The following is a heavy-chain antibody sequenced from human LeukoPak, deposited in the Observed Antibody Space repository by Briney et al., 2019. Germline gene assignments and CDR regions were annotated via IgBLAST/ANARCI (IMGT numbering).Heavy chain of an antibody. V-gene: IGHV1-18*01. CDR3: ARDFIAVAGDDYYYGMDV. Sequence: ASVKVSCKASGYTFTSYGISWVRQAPGQGLEWMGWISAYNGNTNYAQKLQGRVTMTTDTPTSTAYMELRSLRSDDTAVYYCARDFIAVAGDDYYYGMDVWGQGTTVTVSS. CDR1: GYTFTSYG. J-gene: IGHJ6*02. CDR2: ISAYNGNT. D-gene: IGHD6-19*01.